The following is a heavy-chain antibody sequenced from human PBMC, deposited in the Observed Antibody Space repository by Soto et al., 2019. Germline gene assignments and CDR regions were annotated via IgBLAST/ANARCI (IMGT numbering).Heavy chain of an antibody. Sequence: EVQLLESGGGLVQPGGSLRLSCAASGFTFSSYAMSWVRQAPGKGLEWVSAIRGSCGSTYYAYSVKGRFTISRDNTKNALYLQMNSLRAEDTAVYYCAKDLWGVTRPFIWFDPWGQGTLVTV. J-gene: IGHJ5*02. CDR1: GFTFSSYA. CDR3: AKDLWGVTRPFIWFDP. V-gene: IGHV3-23*01. CDR2: IRGSCGST. D-gene: IGHD3-10*01.